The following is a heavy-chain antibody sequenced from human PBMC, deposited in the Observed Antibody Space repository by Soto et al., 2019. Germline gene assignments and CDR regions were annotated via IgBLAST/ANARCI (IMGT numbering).Heavy chain of an antibody. V-gene: IGHV3-74*01. J-gene: IGHJ4*02. Sequence: GGSMRLSCVASGFTFSSSWVHWVRPAPGKGLVWVSRINEYGTDSNYADSVKGRFTIAKDNSENTVYLHMNSLRVEDSAVYYCARVAVVTRGIDDWGQGTLVTVSS. CDR1: GFTFSSSW. D-gene: IGHD2-2*01. CDR3: ARVAVVTRGIDD. CDR2: INEYGTDS.